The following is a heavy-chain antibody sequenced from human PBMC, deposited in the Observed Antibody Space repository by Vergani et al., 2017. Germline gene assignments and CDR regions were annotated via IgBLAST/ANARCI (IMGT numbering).Heavy chain of an antibody. CDR3: ARDRGGHSKDFQH. J-gene: IGHJ1*01. CDR2: ISSSSSTI. V-gene: IGHV3-48*01. Sequence: EVHLVESGGGSVQPGGSLRLSCAASGFTFSSCSMNWVRQAPGKGLEWVSYISSSSSTIYYVDSVKGRFTISRDNAKNSLFLQMNSLRAEDTAVYYCARDRGGHSKDFQHWGQGTLVTVSS. D-gene: IGHD4-23*01. CDR1: GFTFSSCS.